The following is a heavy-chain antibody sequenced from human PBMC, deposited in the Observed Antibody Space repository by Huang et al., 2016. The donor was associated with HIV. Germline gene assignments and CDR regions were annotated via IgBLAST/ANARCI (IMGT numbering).Heavy chain of an antibody. D-gene: IGHD3-3*01. V-gene: IGHV4-39*02. CDR2: IYYSGTT. Sequence: LQESGPGLVGPSETLSLTCAVSGDSINSNTFYWGWIRRPPGKALEWIGSIYYSGTTYYNPALKRRARIAGDASNNRIFLHLRSVTAADTGVYYCARTGVAVSDDPEYFQHWGQGTLVT. CDR1: GDSINSNTFY. J-gene: IGHJ1*01. CDR3: ARTGVAVSDDPEYFQH.